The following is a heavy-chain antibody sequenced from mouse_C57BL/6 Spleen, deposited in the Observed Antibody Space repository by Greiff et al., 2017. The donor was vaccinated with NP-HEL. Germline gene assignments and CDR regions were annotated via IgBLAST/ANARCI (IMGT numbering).Heavy chain of an antibody. J-gene: IGHJ4*01. Sequence: EVKLQQSGPELVKPGASVKIPCKASGYTFTDYNMDWVKQSHGKSLEWIGDINPNNGGTIYNQKFKGKATLTVDKSSSTAYMELRSLTSEDTAVYYCARRIYYGNYYAMDYWGQGTSVTVSS. CDR2: INPNNGGT. V-gene: IGHV1-18*01. D-gene: IGHD2-1*01. CDR3: ARRIYYGNYYAMDY. CDR1: GYTFTDYN.